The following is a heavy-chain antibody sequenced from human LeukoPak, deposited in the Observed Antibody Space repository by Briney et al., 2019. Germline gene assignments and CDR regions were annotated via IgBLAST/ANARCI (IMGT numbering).Heavy chain of an antibody. CDR2: ISSSSTI. V-gene: IGHV3-48*02. D-gene: IGHD2-2*01. Sequence: GGSLRLSCAASGLTFSTYSMNWVRQAPGKGLEWVSSISSSSTIYYADSVKGRFTISRDNAKNSLYLQMNSLRDEDTAVYYCARRNNGVVPAGIGYYFDYWGQGTLVTVSS. CDR3: ARRNNGVVPAGIGYYFDY. J-gene: IGHJ4*02. CDR1: GLTFSTYS.